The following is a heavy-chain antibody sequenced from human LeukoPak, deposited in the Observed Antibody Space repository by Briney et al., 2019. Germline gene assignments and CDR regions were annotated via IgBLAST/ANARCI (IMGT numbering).Heavy chain of an antibody. V-gene: IGHV4-4*07. CDR3: ARGGERWLQPFDY. J-gene: IGHJ4*02. D-gene: IGHD5-24*01. CDR2: IYISGST. CDR1: GATITTYY. Sequence: SETLSLTCTVSGATITTYYWSWIRQPAGKGLEWIGRIYISGSTSYNPSLKSRVTMSLDTSKNQFSLNLSSVTAADTAVYYCARGGERWLQPFDYGGQGTLVTVST.